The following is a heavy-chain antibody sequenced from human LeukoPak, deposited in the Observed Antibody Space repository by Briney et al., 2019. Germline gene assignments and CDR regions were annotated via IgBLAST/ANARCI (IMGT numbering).Heavy chain of an antibody. CDR1: GGSISSYY. Sequence: SETLSLTCTVCGGSISSYYWSWLRQPPGKGLEWIGYIYYSGSTNYNPSLKSRVTISVDTSKNQFSLKLSSVTAADTAVYYCARARHGGARYWCFDLWGRGTLVTVSS. CDR2: IYYSGST. CDR3: ARARHGGARYWCFDL. D-gene: IGHD2-21*01. J-gene: IGHJ2*01. V-gene: IGHV4-59*01.